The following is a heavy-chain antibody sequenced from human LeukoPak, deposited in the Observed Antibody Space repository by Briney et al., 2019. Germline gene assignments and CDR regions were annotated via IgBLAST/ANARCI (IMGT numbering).Heavy chain of an antibody. CDR2: IYHSGST. D-gene: IGHD2-2*01. J-gene: IGHJ5*02. CDR1: GYSISSGYY. CDR3: ARAQRRAIVVVPAAIRGNWFDP. Sequence: ETLSLTCTVSGYSISSGYYWGWSRQPPGKGVGWGGSIYHSGSTYYNPSLKSRVTISVDTSKNQFSLNLSSVTAADTAVYYCARAQRRAIVVVPAAIRGNWFDPWGQGTLVTVSS. V-gene: IGHV4-38-2*02.